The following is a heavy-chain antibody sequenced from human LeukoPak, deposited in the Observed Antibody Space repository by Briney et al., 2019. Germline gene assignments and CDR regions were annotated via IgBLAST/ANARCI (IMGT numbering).Heavy chain of an antibody. J-gene: IGHJ3*02. V-gene: IGHV3-7*01. Sequence: GGSLRLSCAASGFTFSSYAMSWVRQAPGKGLEWVANIKQDGTEEHYVDSVKGRFTISSDNAMNSLYLQMNSLRVEDTAVYYCARDPYSGSYGAFDIWGQGTMVVVSS. CDR3: ARDPYSGSYGAFDI. D-gene: IGHD1-26*01. CDR2: IKQDGTEE. CDR1: GFTFSSYA.